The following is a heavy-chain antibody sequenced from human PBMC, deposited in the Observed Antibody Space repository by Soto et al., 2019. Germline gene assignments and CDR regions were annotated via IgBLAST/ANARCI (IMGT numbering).Heavy chain of an antibody. CDR2: ISSTSSTI. D-gene: IGHD6-25*01. V-gene: IGHV3-48*02. Sequence: ESLKISCAASGFTFSSCSMNWVRQAPGKGLEWLSYISSTSSTIYYADSVKGRSTISRDNAKNSLYLQMNSLRDEDTAVYYCASWPDAADYWGQGTLVTVSS. CDR1: GFTFSSCS. CDR3: ASWPDAADY. J-gene: IGHJ4*02.